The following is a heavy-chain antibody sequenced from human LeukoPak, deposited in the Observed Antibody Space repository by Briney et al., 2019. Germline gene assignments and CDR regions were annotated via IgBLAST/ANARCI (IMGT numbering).Heavy chain of an antibody. D-gene: IGHD4-17*01. CDR2: ISAYNGNT. CDR3: ASSTTVTEYYYYGMDV. CDR1: GYTFTSYG. Sequence: ASVKVSCKASGYTFTSYGISWVRQAPGQGLEWMGWISAYNGNTNYAQKLRGRVTMTTDTSTSTAYMELRSLRSDDTAVYYCASSTTVTEYYYYGMDVWGQGTTVTVSS. J-gene: IGHJ6*02. V-gene: IGHV1-18*01.